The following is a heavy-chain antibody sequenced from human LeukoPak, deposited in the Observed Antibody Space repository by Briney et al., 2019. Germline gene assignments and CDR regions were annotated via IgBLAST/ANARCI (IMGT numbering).Heavy chain of an antibody. J-gene: IGHJ4*02. CDR3: ARGGARDSSGYYYGFSY. CDR1: GGSITNYY. D-gene: IGHD3-22*01. CDR2: INHSGST. Sequence: SETLSLTCTVSGGSITNYYWSWIRQPPGKGLEWIGEINHSGSTNYNPSLKSRVTISVDTSKNQFSLKLSSVTAADTAVYYCARGGARDSSGYYYGFSYWGQGTLVTVSS. V-gene: IGHV4-34*01.